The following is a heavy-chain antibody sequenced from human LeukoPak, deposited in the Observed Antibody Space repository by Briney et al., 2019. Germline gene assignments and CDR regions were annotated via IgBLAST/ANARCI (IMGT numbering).Heavy chain of an antibody. D-gene: IGHD1-14*01. CDR2: LGGSGHPT. Sequence: GGSLRLSCAASGFTFSNYAMNWVRQAQGKGLEWVSGLGGSGHPTYYADSVMGRFTISRDNSKSTLYLQMNSLRAEDTAVYYCAKDQALTPVAFHIWGQGTMVTVSS. CDR1: GFTFSNYA. CDR3: AKDQALTPVAFHI. J-gene: IGHJ3*02. V-gene: IGHV3-23*01.